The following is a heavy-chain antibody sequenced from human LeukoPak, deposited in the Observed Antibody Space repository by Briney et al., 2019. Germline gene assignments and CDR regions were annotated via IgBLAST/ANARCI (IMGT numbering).Heavy chain of an antibody. Sequence: GGSLRLSCAASGFTFDDYGMSWVRQAPGKGLEWVSGINWNGGSTGYADSVKGRFTISRDNAKNSLYLQMDSLRAEDTALYYCARDSADSLYYYYMDVWGKGTTVTVSS. CDR3: ARDSADSLYYYYMDV. D-gene: IGHD2-15*01. J-gene: IGHJ6*03. CDR2: INWNGGST. V-gene: IGHV3-20*04. CDR1: GFTFDDYG.